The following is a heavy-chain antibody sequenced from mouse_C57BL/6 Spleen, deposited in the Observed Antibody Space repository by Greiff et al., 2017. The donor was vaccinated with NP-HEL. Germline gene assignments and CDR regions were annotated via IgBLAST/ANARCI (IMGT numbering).Heavy chain of an antibody. D-gene: IGHD2-12*01. J-gene: IGHJ1*03. V-gene: IGHV5-17*01. CDR3: ARRYYSYWYFDV. Sequence: VKLVESGGGLVKPGGSLKLSCAASGFTFSDYGMHWVRQAPEKGLEWVAYISSGSSTIYYADTVKGRFTISRDNAKNTLFLQMTSLRSEDTAMYYCARRYYSYWYFDVWGTGTTVTVSS. CDR1: GFTFSDYG. CDR2: ISSGSSTI.